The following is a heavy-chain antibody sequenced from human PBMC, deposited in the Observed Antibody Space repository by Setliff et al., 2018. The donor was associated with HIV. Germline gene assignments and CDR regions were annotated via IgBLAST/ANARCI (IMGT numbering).Heavy chain of an antibody. CDR3: EKDRLEGLAPDGFDI. CDR1: GFTFGDYF. Sequence: PGGSLRLSCAASGFTFGDYFIHWVRQAPGKGLVWVPRTLDDGSRTDYADSVKGRLTISRDNAKNSLYLQMSSLRAEDTAVSYCEKDRLEGLAPDGFDIWGLGTMVTVSS. J-gene: IGHJ3*02. CDR2: TLDDGSRT. D-gene: IGHD3-3*01. V-gene: IGHV3-74*01.